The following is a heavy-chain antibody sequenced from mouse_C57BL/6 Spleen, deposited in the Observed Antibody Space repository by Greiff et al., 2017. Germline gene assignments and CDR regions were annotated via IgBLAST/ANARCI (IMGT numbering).Heavy chain of an antibody. CDR1: GFTFSSYA. V-gene: IGHV5-9-1*02. CDR2: ISSGGDYI. D-gene: IGHD2-4*01. Sequence: EVKLVESGEGLVKPGGSLKLSCAASGFTFSSYAMSWVRQTPEKRLEWVAYISSGGDYIYYADTVKGRFTISRDNARNTLYLQMSSLKSEDTAMYYCTRESYYDYGYAMDYWGQGTSVTVSS. CDR3: TRESYYDYGYAMDY. J-gene: IGHJ4*01.